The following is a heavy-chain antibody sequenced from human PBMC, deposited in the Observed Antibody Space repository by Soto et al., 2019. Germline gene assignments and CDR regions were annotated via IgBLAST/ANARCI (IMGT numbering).Heavy chain of an antibody. D-gene: IGHD5-12*01. Sequence: SVKVSCKASGLPFSASAVQWVRQARGQRLEWIGWIVVGSGATKYAPKFQERVTITRDMSTSTAYMELSRLTSEDTAVYYCAAPPNRDAYNYDYWG. CDR1: GLPFSASA. J-gene: IGHJ4*01. CDR3: AAPPNRDAYNYDY. CDR2: IVVGSGAT. V-gene: IGHV1-58*01.